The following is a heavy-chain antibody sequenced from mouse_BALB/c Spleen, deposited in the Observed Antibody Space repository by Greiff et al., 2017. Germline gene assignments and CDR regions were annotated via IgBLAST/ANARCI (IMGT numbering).Heavy chain of an antibody. Sequence: EVRLQQSGAELVKPGASVKLSCTASGFNIKDTYMHWVKQRPEQGLEWIGRIDPANGNTKYDPKFQGKATITADTSSNTAYLQLSSLTSEDTAVYYCARRVYDGYLYWYFDVWGAGTTVTVSS. J-gene: IGHJ1*01. D-gene: IGHD2-3*01. V-gene: IGHV14-3*02. CDR1: GFNIKDTY. CDR3: ARRVYDGYLYWYFDV. CDR2: IDPANGNT.